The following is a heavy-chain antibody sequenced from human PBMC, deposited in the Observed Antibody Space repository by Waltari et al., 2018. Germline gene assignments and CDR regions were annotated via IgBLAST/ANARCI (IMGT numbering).Heavy chain of an antibody. D-gene: IGHD2-15*01. CDR1: GGTFSSYA. CDR3: ARRPSGYCSGGSCYARYYFDY. J-gene: IGHJ4*02. CDR2: IIPILGIA. Sequence: QVQLVQSGAEGKKPGSSVKVSCKASGGTFSSYAISWVRQAPGQGLEWMGGIIPILGIANYAQKFQGRVTITADESTSTAYMELSSLRSEDTAVYYCARRPSGYCSGGSCYARYYFDYWGQGTLVTVSS. V-gene: IGHV1-69*04.